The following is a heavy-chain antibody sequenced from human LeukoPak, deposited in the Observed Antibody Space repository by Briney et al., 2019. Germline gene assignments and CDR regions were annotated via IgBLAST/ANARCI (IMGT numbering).Heavy chain of an antibody. D-gene: IGHD3-10*01. Sequence: GGSLRLSCAASGFTFSSYEMNWVRQAPGKGLEWVSYISSSGSTIYYADSVKGRFTISRDNAKNSLYLHMDSLRAEDTAVYYCAKGYGSGTFYDASDIWGQGTMVTVSS. CDR2: ISSSGSTI. CDR1: GFTFSSYE. J-gene: IGHJ3*02. V-gene: IGHV3-48*03. CDR3: AKGYGSGTFYDASDI.